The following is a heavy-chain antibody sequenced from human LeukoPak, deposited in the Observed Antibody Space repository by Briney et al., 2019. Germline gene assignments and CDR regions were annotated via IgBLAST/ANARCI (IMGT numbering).Heavy chain of an antibody. CDR3: TTVGLGSGSYYSYYYYGMDV. CDR2: IKSKADGGTT. V-gene: IGHV3-15*01. D-gene: IGHD3-10*01. J-gene: IGHJ6*02. CDR1: GFTFSNAW. Sequence: GGSLRLSCAASGFTFSNAWMSWVRQAPGKGLEWVGRIKSKADGGTTDYAAPVKGRFTISRDDSKNTLYLQMNSLKTEDTAVYCCTTVGLGSGSYYSYYYYGMDVWGQGTTVTVSS.